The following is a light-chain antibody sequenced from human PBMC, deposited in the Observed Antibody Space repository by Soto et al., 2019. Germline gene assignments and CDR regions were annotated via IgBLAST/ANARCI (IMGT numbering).Light chain of an antibody. J-gene: IGLJ1*01. CDR2: ANT. CDR1: SSDIGAGND. V-gene: IGLV1-40*01. Sequence: QSVLTQPPSVSGGPGQWVSISCTGSSSDIGAGNDVNWYQQVPGTAPRLLIYANTKRPSGVPDRFSGSKSGTSASLAITGLQVEDDADYYCQSYGTSATGLYIFGTGTKLTVL. CDR3: QSYGTSATGLYI.